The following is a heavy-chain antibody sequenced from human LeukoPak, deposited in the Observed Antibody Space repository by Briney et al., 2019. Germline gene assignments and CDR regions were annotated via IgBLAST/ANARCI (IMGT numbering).Heavy chain of an antibody. CDR2: ISSSSSYI. CDR3: ARDPVAAAPFDI. J-gene: IGHJ3*02. D-gene: IGHD6-13*01. CDR1: GFTFSSYS. Sequence: GGSLRLSCAASGFTFSSYSMNWVRQAPGKGLEWVSSISSSSSYIYYADSVKGRFTISRDNSKNTLYLQMNSLRAEDTAVYYCARDPVAAAPFDIWGQGTMVTVSS. V-gene: IGHV3-21*01.